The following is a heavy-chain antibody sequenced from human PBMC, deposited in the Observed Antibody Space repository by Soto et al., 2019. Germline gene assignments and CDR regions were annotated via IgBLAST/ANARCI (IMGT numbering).Heavy chain of an antibody. Sequence: ASVKVSCKASGYTFTSYYMHWVRQAPGQGLEWMGIINPSGGSTSYAQKFQGRVTMTRDTSTSTVYMELSSLRSEDTAVYYCARDSRADYYGSGSYNRFDPWGQGTLVTVSS. CDR3: ARDSRADYYGSGSYNRFDP. CDR1: GYTFTSYY. CDR2: INPSGGST. J-gene: IGHJ5*02. V-gene: IGHV1-46*01. D-gene: IGHD3-10*01.